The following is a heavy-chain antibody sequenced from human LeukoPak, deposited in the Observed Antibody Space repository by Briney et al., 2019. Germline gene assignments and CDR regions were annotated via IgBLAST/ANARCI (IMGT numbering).Heavy chain of an antibody. CDR2: INSDGSST. CDR1: GFTFNNYW. Sequence: GGSLRLSCAASGFTFNNYWMHWVRQAPGKGLVWVSRINSDGSSTRYADSVKGRFTISRDNAKNTLYLQMNSLRAEDTAVYYCAKAVGYTYGAGGAFDIWGQGTMVTVSS. J-gene: IGHJ3*02. V-gene: IGHV3-74*01. D-gene: IGHD5-18*01. CDR3: AKAVGYTYGAGGAFDI.